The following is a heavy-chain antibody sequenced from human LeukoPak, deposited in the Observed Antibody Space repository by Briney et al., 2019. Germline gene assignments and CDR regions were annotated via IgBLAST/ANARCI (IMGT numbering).Heavy chain of an antibody. CDR3: ARGIGIAAAGLNY. CDR1: GGSISSSSYY. Sequence: PSETLSLTCTVSGGSISSSSYYWGWIRQPPGKGLEWSGSIYYSGSTYYNPSLKSRVTISVDTSKNQFSLKLSSVTAADTAVYYCARGIGIAAAGLNYWGQGTLVTVSS. V-gene: IGHV4-39*07. D-gene: IGHD6-13*01. J-gene: IGHJ4*02. CDR2: IYYSGST.